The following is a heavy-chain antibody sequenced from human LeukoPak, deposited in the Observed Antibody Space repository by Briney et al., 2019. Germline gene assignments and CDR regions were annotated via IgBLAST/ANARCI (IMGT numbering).Heavy chain of an antibody. J-gene: IGHJ4*02. CDR2: IYTSGST. V-gene: IGHV4-4*07. CDR3: ARDFAYLYYDSSGYYYSDY. Sequence: PSETLSLTCTVSGGSISSYYWSWIRQPAGKGLEWIGRIYTSGSTNYNPSLKSRVTMSVDTSKNQFSLKLSSVTAADTAVYYCARDFAYLYYDSSGYYYSDYWGQGTLVTVSS. D-gene: IGHD3-22*01. CDR1: GGSISSYY.